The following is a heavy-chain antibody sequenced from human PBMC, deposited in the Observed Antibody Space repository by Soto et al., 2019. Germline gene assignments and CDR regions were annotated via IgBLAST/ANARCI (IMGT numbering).Heavy chain of an antibody. J-gene: IGHJ4*02. CDR2: IYNTGRT. V-gene: IGHV4-59*01. Sequence: SETLSLTCAFSGRSISSYYWSWIRQTPGKGLEWIGYIYNTGRTNYNPSLTSRVTISLDMSKNQFTLNLSSVTAADTAMYFCARGRTPLDFWGQGTQVTVSS. CDR3: ARGRTPLDF. CDR1: GRSISSYY. D-gene: IGHD2-15*01.